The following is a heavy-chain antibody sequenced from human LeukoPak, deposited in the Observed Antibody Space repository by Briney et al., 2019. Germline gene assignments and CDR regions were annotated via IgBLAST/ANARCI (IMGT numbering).Heavy chain of an antibody. CDR3: ARGHCSGGTCYSVH. Sequence: GGSLRLSCSASGFTFSSFAMYWVRQAPGKGLEYVSGISHGGTTYYADSVKGRFTISRDNSKNAVYLQMSSLRPEDTAAYYCARGHCSGGTCYSVHWGQGTLVTVSS. CDR1: GFTFSSFA. V-gene: IGHV3-64D*09. CDR2: ISHGGTT. J-gene: IGHJ4*02. D-gene: IGHD2-15*01.